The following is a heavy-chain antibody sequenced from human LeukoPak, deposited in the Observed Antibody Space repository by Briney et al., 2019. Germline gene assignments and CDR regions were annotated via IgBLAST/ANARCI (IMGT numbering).Heavy chain of an antibody. J-gene: IGHJ6*02. CDR2: INHSGTT. V-gene: IGHV4-39*07. CDR1: GSSISSSSYY. D-gene: IGHD3-16*01. Sequence: SETPSLTCTVSGSSISSSSYYWGWIRQSPGRGLEWIGEINHSGTTNYNPSLKSRVTISVDTSKNQFSLRMRSVIAADTALYYWARTGGGFYYSGVAVWGRGTPVTVSS. CDR3: ARTGGGFYYSGVAV.